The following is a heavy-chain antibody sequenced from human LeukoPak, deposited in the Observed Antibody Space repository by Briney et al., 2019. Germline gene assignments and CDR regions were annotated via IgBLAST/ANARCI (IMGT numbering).Heavy chain of an antibody. Sequence: GESLKISCKGSGYSFTSYWIGWVSQMPGKGLEWMGIIYPGDSDTRYSPSFQGQVTISADKSISTAYLQWSSLKASDTAMYYCARQGYCTNGSCYANWFDPWGQGTLVTVSS. J-gene: IGHJ5*02. V-gene: IGHV5-51*01. CDR2: IYPGDSDT. CDR3: ARQGYCTNGSCYANWFDP. CDR1: GYSFTSYW. D-gene: IGHD2-15*01.